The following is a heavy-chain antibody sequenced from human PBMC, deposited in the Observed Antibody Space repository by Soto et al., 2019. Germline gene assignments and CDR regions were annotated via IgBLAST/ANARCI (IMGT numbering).Heavy chain of an antibody. Sequence: QVQLVQSETEVEKPGASVKVSCKASGYTFTTYGISWLRQAPGQGLEWMGWISAKTGNTNYAQKFQGRGTVTTGTSTSTAYMELRSLKYEATAVYYCARDRSSSSLRFDPWGQGTLVTVSS. V-gene: IGHV1-18*01. J-gene: IGHJ5*02. CDR3: ARDRSSSSLRFDP. CDR2: ISAKTGNT. CDR1: GYTFTTYG. D-gene: IGHD6-6*01.